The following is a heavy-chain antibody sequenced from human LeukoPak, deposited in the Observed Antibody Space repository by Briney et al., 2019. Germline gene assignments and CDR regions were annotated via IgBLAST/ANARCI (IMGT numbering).Heavy chain of an antibody. CDR1: GGSFSGYY. V-gene: IGHV4-34*01. CDR3: ARGRKYYYDSSGYYAIYYFDY. Sequence: SETLPLTCAVYGGSFSGYYWSWIRQPPGKGLEWIGEINHSGSTNYNPSLKSRVTISVDTSKNQSSLKLSSVTAADTAVYYCARGRKYYYDSSGYYAIYYFDYWGQGTLVTVSS. D-gene: IGHD3-22*01. CDR2: INHSGST. J-gene: IGHJ4*02.